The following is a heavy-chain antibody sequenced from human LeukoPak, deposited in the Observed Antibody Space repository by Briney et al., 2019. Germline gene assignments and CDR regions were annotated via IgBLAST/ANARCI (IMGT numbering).Heavy chain of an antibody. Sequence: SETLSLTCAVYGESFSGYYWSWIRQPPGKGLEWIGSIHYSGSIYYNPSLKSRVTISVDTSKNQFSLKLSPVTAADTAVYYCARGTGFSALFDYWGQGTLVTVSS. CDR1: GESFSGYY. D-gene: IGHD3-9*01. CDR3: ARGTGFSALFDY. CDR2: IHYSGSI. J-gene: IGHJ4*02. V-gene: IGHV4-34*01.